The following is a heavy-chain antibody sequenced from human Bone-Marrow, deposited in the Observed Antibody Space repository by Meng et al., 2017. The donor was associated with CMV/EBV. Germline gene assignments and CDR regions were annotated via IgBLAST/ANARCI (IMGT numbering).Heavy chain of an antibody. V-gene: IGHV1-2*02. CDR3: ARGRLIAARRANWFDP. D-gene: IGHD6-6*01. J-gene: IGHJ5*02. CDR1: GYTFTGYY. Sequence: ASVKVSCKASGYTFTGYYMHWVRQAPGQGLEWMGWINPNSGGTNYAQKFQGRVTMTRDTSISTAYMELSRLRNDDTDVYYRARGRLIAARRANWFDPWGQGTLVTVSS. CDR2: INPNSGGT.